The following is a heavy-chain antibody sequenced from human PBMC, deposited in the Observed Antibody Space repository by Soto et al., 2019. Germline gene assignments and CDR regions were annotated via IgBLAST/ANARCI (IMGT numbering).Heavy chain of an antibody. CDR2: IYHGGST. CDR1: VYSISIGYY. V-gene: IGHV4-38-2*01. Sequence: SETLSLTCAVSVYSISIGYYWGWLRQPPVKGLRRLPSIYHGGSTHYNPSLNSRVTLSIDMTNNHVSLILNSVTAADTAVYYCARVGPWVPYYYDSSPYTFENWFDPWGQGTMVTVSS. J-gene: IGHJ5*02. D-gene: IGHD3-22*01. CDR3: ARVGPWVPYYYDSSPYTFENWFDP.